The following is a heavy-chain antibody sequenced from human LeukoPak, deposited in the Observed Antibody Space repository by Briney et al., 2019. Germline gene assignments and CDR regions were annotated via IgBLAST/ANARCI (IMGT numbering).Heavy chain of an antibody. CDR3: ARGPFSSGWYYHFDY. D-gene: IGHD6-19*01. V-gene: IGHV1-69*06. Sequence: ASVKVSCKASGGTLSSYAISWVRQAPGQGLEWMGGIIPIFGTANYAQKFQGRVTITADKSTSTAYMELSSLRSEDTAVYYCARGPFSSGWYYHFDYWGQGTLVTVSS. CDR2: IIPIFGTA. CDR1: GGTLSSYA. J-gene: IGHJ4*02.